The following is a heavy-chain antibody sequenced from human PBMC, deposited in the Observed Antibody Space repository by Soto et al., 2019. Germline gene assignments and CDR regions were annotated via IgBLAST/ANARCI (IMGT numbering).Heavy chain of an antibody. J-gene: IGHJ4*02. CDR1: GFSFSNYA. Sequence: PGVSLRLSCVASGFSFSNYAMSWVRQAPGKGLEWVSVISGSDGSTYYGDSVKGRFTISRENSKNTLYLQMNSLRAEDTAVYYCAKDRERDDWYEDYWGQGTLVTXS. D-gene: IGHD3-9*01. CDR2: ISGSDGST. V-gene: IGHV3-23*02. CDR3: AKDRERDDWYEDY.